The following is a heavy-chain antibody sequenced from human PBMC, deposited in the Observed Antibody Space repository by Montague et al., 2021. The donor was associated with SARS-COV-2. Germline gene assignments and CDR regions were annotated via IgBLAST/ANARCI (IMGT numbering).Heavy chain of an antibody. D-gene: IGHD6-19*01. V-gene: IGHV6-1*01. CDR1: GDTVSSNSAA. CDR2: TYYRSKWYY. Sequence: CAISGDTVSSNSAAWNWIRQSPSRGLEWLGRTYYRSKWYYEYAVSLKSRITINPDTSKNQFSLQVKSMTPEDTAVYYCALAVAGRGGYDYWGQGTLVTVXS. CDR3: ALAVAGRGGYDY. J-gene: IGHJ4*02.